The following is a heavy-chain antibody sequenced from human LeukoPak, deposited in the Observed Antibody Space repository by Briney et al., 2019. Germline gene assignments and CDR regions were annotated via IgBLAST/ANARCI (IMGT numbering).Heavy chain of an antibody. V-gene: IGHV3-74*01. CDR1: GFTFSSYW. Sequence: PGGSLRLSCAASGFTFSSYWMHWVRQAPGKGLVWVSRINPDGSTTNYADSVKGQFTISRDNAKNTLYLQMNSLRAEDAAVYYCANEYSKGDVWGQGTMVTVSS. D-gene: IGHD4-11*01. CDR3: ANEYSKGDV. CDR2: INPDGSTT. J-gene: IGHJ3*01.